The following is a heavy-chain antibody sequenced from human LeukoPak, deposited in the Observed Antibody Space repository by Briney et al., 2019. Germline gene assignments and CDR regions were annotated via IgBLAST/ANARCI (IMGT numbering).Heavy chain of an antibody. D-gene: IGHD3-10*01. Sequence: GGSLRLSCAASRFTFSSYAMSWVRQAPGKGLEWVSTISDGGGSTYYADSVKGRFTISRGNSENTLYLQMNSLRAEDTAVYYCAKGAIRGHDYWGQGTLVTVSS. V-gene: IGHV3-23*01. J-gene: IGHJ4*02. CDR2: ISDGGGST. CDR1: RFTFSSYA. CDR3: AKGAIRGHDY.